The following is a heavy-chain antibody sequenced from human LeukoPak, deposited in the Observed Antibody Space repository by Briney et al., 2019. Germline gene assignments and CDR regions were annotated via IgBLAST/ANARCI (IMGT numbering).Heavy chain of an antibody. CDR3: ARVLDYYGSGSRDFDY. Sequence: PSETLSLTCSVSGYSISSGYYWGWIRQSPGKGLEWIGSMHHSGSTYYNPSLKSRVTMSADTSKNQFSLKLSSVTAADTAVYYCARVLDYYGSGSRDFDYWGQGILVTVSS. J-gene: IGHJ4*02. V-gene: IGHV4-38-2*02. CDR2: MHHSGST. D-gene: IGHD3-10*01. CDR1: GYSISSGYY.